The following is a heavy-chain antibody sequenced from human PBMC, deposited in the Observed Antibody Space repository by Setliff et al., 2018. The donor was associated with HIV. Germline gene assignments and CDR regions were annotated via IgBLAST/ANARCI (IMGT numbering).Heavy chain of an antibody. D-gene: IGHD6-13*01. V-gene: IGHV4-34*01. CDR3: ARESPSSSWFYFDF. Sequence: LSLTCAVYGGSFSDYYWTWIRQSPGKGLEWIGEINHRGSTNYNPSLKSRVTVSVDTSKNQFSLKLGAVTAADTAVYYCARESPSSSWFYFDFWGQGTLVTVSS. J-gene: IGHJ4*02. CDR2: INHRGST. CDR1: GGSFSDYY.